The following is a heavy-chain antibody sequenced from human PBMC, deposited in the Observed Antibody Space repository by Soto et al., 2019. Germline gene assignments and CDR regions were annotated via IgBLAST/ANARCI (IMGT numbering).Heavy chain of an antibody. CDR3: ARDAPSSSGHNWFDP. D-gene: IGHD6-6*01. V-gene: IGHV3-33*01. CDR1: AFTFSPYG. J-gene: IGHJ5*02. CDR2: IWYDGSNK. Sequence: PVGSLRLSCAASAFTFSPYGMHWVRQARGKVLEWVAVIWYDGSNKYYADSVKGRFTISRDNSKNTLYLQMNSLRAEDTAVYYCARDAPSSSGHNWFDPWGQGTLVTVSS.